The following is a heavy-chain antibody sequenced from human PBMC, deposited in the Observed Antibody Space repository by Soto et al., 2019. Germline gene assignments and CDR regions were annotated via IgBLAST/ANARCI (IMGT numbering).Heavy chain of an antibody. J-gene: IGHJ6*02. CDR2: IYYSGST. Sequence: SSETLSLTCTVSGGSTTSSTSYWGWIRQPPGKGLEWIGSIYYSGSTYYNPSLKSRVTISVDTSKNQFSLKLSSVTAADTAVYYCASYCGGDCYTFGYYYGMDVWGQGTTVTVSS. CDR1: GGSTTSSTSY. V-gene: IGHV4-39*01. D-gene: IGHD2-21*02. CDR3: ASYCGGDCYTFGYYYGMDV.